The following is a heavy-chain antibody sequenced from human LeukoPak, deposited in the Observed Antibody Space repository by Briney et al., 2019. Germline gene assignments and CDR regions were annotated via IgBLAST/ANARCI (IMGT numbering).Heavy chain of an antibody. D-gene: IGHD6-19*01. J-gene: IGHJ6*03. V-gene: IGHV1-58*02. CDR3: AATSHSSGYSVYHYMDV. CDR2: IVVGSGNT. CDR1: GFTFTSSA. Sequence: GASVKVSCKASGFTFTSSAMQWVRQARGQRLEWIGWIVVGSGNTNYAQKFQERVTITRDMSISTAYMELSSLRSEDTAVYYCAATSHSSGYSVYHYMDVWGKGTTVTVSS.